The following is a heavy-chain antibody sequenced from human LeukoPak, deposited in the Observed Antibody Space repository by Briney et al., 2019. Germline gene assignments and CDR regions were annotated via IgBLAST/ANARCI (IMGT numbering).Heavy chain of an antibody. D-gene: IGHD4-17*01. CDR2: ISGSGGST. Sequence: PGGSLRLSCAASGFTFSSYAMSWVRQAPGKGLEWASAISGSGGSTYYADSVKGRFTISRDNSKNTLYLQMNSLRAEDTAVYYCAKAYGDYGGGFDHWGQGTLVTVSS. CDR3: AKAYGDYGGGFDH. J-gene: IGHJ4*02. CDR1: GFTFSSYA. V-gene: IGHV3-23*01.